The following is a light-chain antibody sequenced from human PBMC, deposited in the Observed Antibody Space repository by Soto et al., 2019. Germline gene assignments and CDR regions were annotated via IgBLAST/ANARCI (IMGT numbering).Light chain of an antibody. CDR3: QQYGRSPLT. CDR2: GAS. J-gene: IGKJ4*01. V-gene: IGKV3-20*01. CDR1: QTVGSGF. Sequence: EIVLTQSPGTLSLSPGERATLSFRASQTVGSGFLAWYQQKPGQAPRLLISGASSRATGIPARFSGSGSGTDFTLTINGLEPEDFAVYYCQQYGRSPLTFGGGTKVEI.